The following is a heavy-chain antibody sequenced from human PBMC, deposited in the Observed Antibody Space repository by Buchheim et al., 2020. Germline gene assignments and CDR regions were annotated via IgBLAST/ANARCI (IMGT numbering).Heavy chain of an antibody. D-gene: IGHD3-3*01. CDR1: GGTFSSYA. CDR3: ASATRFLEWLSPSDYYYYMDV. J-gene: IGHJ6*03. CDR2: IIPIFGTA. Sequence: QVQLVQSGAEVKKPGSSVKVSCKASGGTFSSYAISWVRQAPGQGLEWMGGIIPIFGTANYAQKIQGRVTITAAKSTSTAYMELSSLRSEDTAVYYCASATRFLEWLSPSDYYYYMDVCGKGTT. V-gene: IGHV1-69*06.